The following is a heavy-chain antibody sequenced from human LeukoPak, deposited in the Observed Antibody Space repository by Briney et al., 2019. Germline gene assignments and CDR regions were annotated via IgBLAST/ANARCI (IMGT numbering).Heavy chain of an antibody. CDR1: GFTFSSYT. V-gene: IGHV3-21*01. CDR2: ISSTSSYI. CDR3: ARGGSYYRY. J-gene: IGHJ4*02. Sequence: GGSLRLSCAASGFTFSSYTMNWVRQAPGEGLEWVSSISSTSSYIYYADSVKGRFTISRDNAKNSLYLQMNSLRAEDTAVYYCARGGSYYRYWGQGTLVTVSS. D-gene: IGHD1-26*01.